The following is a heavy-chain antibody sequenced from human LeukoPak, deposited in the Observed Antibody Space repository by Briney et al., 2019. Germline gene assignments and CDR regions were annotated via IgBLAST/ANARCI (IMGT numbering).Heavy chain of an antibody. CDR3: ARDRLGGGNYNHFDY. J-gene: IGHJ4*02. CDR1: GYTFTGYY. D-gene: IGHD3-10*01. CDR2: INPNSGGT. Sequence: GASVKVSCKASGYTFTGYYMHWVRRAPGQGLEWMGWINPNSGGTNYAQKFQGRVTMTRDTSISTAYMELSRLRSDDTAVCYCARDRLGGGNYNHFDYWGQGTLVTVSS. V-gene: IGHV1-2*02.